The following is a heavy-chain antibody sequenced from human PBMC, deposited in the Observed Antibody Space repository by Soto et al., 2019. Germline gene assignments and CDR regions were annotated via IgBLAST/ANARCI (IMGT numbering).Heavy chain of an antibody. Sequence: SETLSLTCTVSGGSISSGGYYWTWIRQHPGKGLEWIGYIYYSGSTFYNPSLKSRVTISVDTSQNQFSLKLSSVTAADTAVYYCARTQGDTLFWDYGMDVWGQGTTVTVSS. CDR1: GGSISSGGYY. J-gene: IGHJ6*02. V-gene: IGHV4-31*03. CDR2: IYYSGST. CDR3: ARTQGDTLFWDYGMDV. D-gene: IGHD3-3*01.